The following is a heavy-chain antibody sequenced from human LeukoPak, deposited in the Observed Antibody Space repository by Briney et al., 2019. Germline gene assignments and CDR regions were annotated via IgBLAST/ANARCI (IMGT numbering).Heavy chain of an antibody. CDR3: ARREQQYQVHAFVI. CDR2: IYYSGST. CDR1: VGSISRRSYY. V-gene: IGHV4-39*01. Sequence: PSETLSHTRTVSVGSISRRSYYWGWIRQPPGKGLEWIGSIYYSGSTYYNPSLKSRVTMSVDTSMKQFSLKLTSVTAADTAVYYCARREQQYQVHAFVIWGQVTMVTVSS. D-gene: IGHD2-2*01. J-gene: IGHJ3*02.